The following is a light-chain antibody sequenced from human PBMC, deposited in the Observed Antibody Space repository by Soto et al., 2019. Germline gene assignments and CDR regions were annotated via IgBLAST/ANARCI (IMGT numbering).Light chain of an antibody. CDR2: GAS. Sequence: EIVLTQSPGTLSLSPGERATLSCRASQSVSSSYLAWYQQKPGQAPRLLIYGASSRATGIPDRFSGSGSGTDFTLTISRPEPEDFAVYYCQQYGSLPRTFGQGTEVEIK. V-gene: IGKV3-20*01. J-gene: IGKJ1*01. CDR1: QSVSSSY. CDR3: QQYGSLPRT.